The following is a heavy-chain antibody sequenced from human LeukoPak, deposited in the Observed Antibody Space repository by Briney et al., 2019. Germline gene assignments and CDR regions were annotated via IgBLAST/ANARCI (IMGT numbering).Heavy chain of an antibody. CDR3: ARAPPSAAGYYYGLDV. V-gene: IGHV4-59*01. J-gene: IGHJ6*02. Sequence: PPETLSLTCTLSGGLISTYYGSWIRQPPGKGVEWIGYIYYSGGTNYNPSLKRRVTISVDTSKTQFSLKLTSVTAADTAEYYCARAPPSAAGYYYGLDVWGQGTTVTVSS. CDR1: GGLISTYY. CDR2: IYYSGGT. D-gene: IGHD6-13*01.